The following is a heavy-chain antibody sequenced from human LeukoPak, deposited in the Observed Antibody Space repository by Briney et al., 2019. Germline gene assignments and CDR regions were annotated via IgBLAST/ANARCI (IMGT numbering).Heavy chain of an antibody. CDR3: ARGVRELPASDY. D-gene: IGHD2-15*01. J-gene: IGHJ4*02. Sequence: GGSLRLSCAASGFTFSSYSMNWVRQAPGKGLEWVSSISSSSIYIYYADSVKGRFTISRDNAKNSLYLQMNSLRAEDTAVYYCARGVRELPASDYWGQGTLVTISS. V-gene: IGHV3-21*01. CDR2: ISSSSIYI. CDR1: GFTFSSYS.